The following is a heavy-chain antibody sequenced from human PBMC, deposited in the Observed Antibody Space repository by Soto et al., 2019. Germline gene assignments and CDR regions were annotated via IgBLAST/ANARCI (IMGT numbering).Heavy chain of an antibody. Sequence: EVQLVESGGDLVQPGGSLRLSCAASGFTFSSYDFHWVRQTTGKGLEWVSGIGKAGDTYYAGSVKGRFTISRHNAKNSLYLQMNGLRAGDRAVYYCTRGAAGFDYWGQGTLVTVSS. V-gene: IGHV3-13*01. D-gene: IGHD6-13*01. J-gene: IGHJ4*02. CDR2: IGKAGDT. CDR3: TRGAAGFDY. CDR1: GFTFSSYD.